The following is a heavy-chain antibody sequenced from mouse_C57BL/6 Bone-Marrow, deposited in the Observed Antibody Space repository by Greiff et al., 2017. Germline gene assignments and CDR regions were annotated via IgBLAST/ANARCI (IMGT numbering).Heavy chain of an antibody. J-gene: IGHJ3*01. Sequence: VQLQQPGAELVKPGASVKLSCKASGYTFTSYWMQWVKQRPGQGLEWIGEIDPSDSYTNYNQKFKGKATLTVDTSSSTAYMQLSSLTSEDSAVYYCAIYDGDCWLAYWGQGTLVTVSA. CDR2: IDPSDSYT. CDR3: AIYDGDCWLAY. D-gene: IGHD2-3*01. CDR1: GYTFTSYW. V-gene: IGHV1-50*01.